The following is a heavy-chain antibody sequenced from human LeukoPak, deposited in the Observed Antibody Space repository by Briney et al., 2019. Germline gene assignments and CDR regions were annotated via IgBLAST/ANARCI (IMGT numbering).Heavy chain of an antibody. V-gene: IGHV4-30-4*01. Sequence: PSQTLSLTCTVSGGSISSGDYYWSWIRQPPGRGLEWIGYIYYSGSTYYNPSLKSRVTISVDASKNQFSLKLSSVTAADTAVYYCARSRPTPRPSAFDIWGQGTMVTVSS. CDR3: ARSRPTPRPSAFDI. D-gene: IGHD4-17*01. CDR2: IYYSGST. J-gene: IGHJ3*02. CDR1: GGSISSGDYY.